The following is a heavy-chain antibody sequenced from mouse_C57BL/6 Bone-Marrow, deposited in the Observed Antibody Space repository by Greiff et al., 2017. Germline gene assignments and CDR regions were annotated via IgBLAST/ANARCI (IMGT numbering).Heavy chain of an antibody. D-gene: IGHD1-1*01. CDR2: IYPRSGNT. Sequence: VQLQQSGAELARPGASVKLSCKASGYTFTSYGISWVKQRPGQGLEWIGEIYPRSGNTYYNEKFKGKATLTADKSSSTAYMELRSLTSEDSAVYFCAREGYYYGSFAYWGQGTLVTVSA. CDR1: GYTFTSYG. CDR3: AREGYYYGSFAY. V-gene: IGHV1-81*01. J-gene: IGHJ3*01.